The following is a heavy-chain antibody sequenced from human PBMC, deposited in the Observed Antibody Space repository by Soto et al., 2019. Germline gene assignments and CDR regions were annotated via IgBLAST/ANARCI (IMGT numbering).Heavy chain of an antibody. V-gene: IGHV3-48*02. CDR2: ITGGSTI. Sequence: GGSLRLSCAAPGFTFSSYSMNWVRQAPGKGLECVSYITGGSTIYYADSVKGRFTVSRDNAENSLYLQMNSLRDEDTAVYYCARGPNTAVAGRFDYWGQGTLVTVSS. CDR3: ARGPNTAVAGRFDY. J-gene: IGHJ4*02. D-gene: IGHD6-19*01. CDR1: GFTFSSYS.